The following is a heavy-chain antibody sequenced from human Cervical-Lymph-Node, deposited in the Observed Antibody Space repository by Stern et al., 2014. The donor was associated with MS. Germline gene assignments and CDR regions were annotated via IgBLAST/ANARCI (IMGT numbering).Heavy chain of an antibody. V-gene: IGHV1-18*01. CDR2: ISSYNGNT. D-gene: IGHD4-11*01. Sequence: VTLVESGPEVRQPGASVRVSCKVSGYTLTTPNYGIAWVREAPGRGLELIGWISSYNGNTVYAQKLQDRVTMTTDTSTSTAYMELRSLRSDDTAFYYCARERLRDFNDYHFDSWGQGTLVTVSS. CDR1: GYTLTTPNYG. CDR3: ARERLRDFNDYHFDS. J-gene: IGHJ4*02.